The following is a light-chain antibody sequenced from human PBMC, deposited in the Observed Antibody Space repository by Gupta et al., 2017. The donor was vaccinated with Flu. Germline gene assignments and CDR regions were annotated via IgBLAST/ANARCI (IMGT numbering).Light chain of an antibody. V-gene: IGKV3-11*01. Sequence: GERATLSSRASQSVGSYLAWYQQRPGQVPRLLVYDASTRATSIPARIRGSGSGTEFTLTISSLEPEDFAVYYCQQRSNWPLTFGGGTKVEIK. CDR1: QSVGSY. CDR3: QQRSNWPLT. J-gene: IGKJ4*01. CDR2: DAS.